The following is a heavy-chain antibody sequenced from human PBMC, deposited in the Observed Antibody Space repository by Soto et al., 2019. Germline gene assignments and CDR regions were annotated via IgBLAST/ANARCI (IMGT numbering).Heavy chain of an antibody. CDR1: GGTFSSYG. CDR2: ISYDGSNK. D-gene: IGHD3-10*01. Sequence: PGGSLRLSCAASGGTFSSYGMHWVRQAPGKGLEWVAVISYDGSNKYYADSVKGRFTISRDNSKNTLYLQMNSLRAEDTAVYYCAKPKPYYYGSGSYFYYFDYWGQGTLVTVSS. V-gene: IGHV3-30*18. J-gene: IGHJ4*02. CDR3: AKPKPYYYGSGSYFYYFDY.